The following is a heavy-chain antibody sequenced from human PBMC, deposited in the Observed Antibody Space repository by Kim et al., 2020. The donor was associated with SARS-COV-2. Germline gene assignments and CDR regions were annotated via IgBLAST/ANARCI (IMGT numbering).Heavy chain of an antibody. CDR1: GFNFSDYD. J-gene: IGHJ4*02. Sequence: GSLRLSCTASGFNFSDYDMHWVRQVTGKGPEWVSAIGPSGDTYYLDSVKGRFTMSRENGRNSLYLQMNSLRAGDTAVYYCVRENFDYWGQGTLVTVSS. V-gene: IGHV3-13*01. CDR3: VRENFDY. CDR2: IGPSGDT.